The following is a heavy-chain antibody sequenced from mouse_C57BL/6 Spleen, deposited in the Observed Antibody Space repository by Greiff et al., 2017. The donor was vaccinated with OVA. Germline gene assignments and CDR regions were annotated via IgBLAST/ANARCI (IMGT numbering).Heavy chain of an antibody. Sequence: EVQVVESGGGLVKPGGSLKLSCAASGFTFSSYAMSWVRQTPEKRLEWVATISDGGSYTYYPDNVKGRFTISRDNAKNNLYLQMSHLKSEDTAMYYCARDGSSYLYYFDYWGQGTTLTVSS. D-gene: IGHD1-1*01. J-gene: IGHJ2*01. CDR1: GFTFSSYA. CDR2: ISDGGSYT. V-gene: IGHV5-4*01. CDR3: ARDGSSYLYYFDY.